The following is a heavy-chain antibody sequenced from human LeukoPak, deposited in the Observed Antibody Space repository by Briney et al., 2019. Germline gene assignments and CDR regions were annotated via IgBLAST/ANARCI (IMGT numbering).Heavy chain of an antibody. V-gene: IGHV1-46*01. CDR2: INPSGGST. CDR1: GYTFTSYY. Sequence: ASVKVSCKASGYTFTSYYMHWVRQAPGQGLEWMGIINPSGGSTSYAQKFQGRVTMTRDTSTSTVYMELSSLRSEDTAVYYCARSESRNRPLYWVRGVINEGTFDYWGQGTLVTVSS. D-gene: IGHD3-10*01. J-gene: IGHJ4*02. CDR3: ARSESRNRPLYWVRGVINEGTFDY.